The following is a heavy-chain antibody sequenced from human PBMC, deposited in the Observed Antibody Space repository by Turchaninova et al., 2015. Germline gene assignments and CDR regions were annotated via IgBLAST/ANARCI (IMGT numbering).Heavy chain of an antibody. CDR2: INSDGTSR. CDR3: ASVSGYYSLGTFDI. D-gene: IGHD6-25*01. CDR1: GSTFSNNW. V-gene: IGHV3-74*01. Sequence: PGGSLRLSCTASGSTFSNNWMYWVRQVPGKGLVWVSRINSDGTSRSNADSVKGRFTISRDNAKNTLYLQMNSLRAEDTAVYYCASVSGYYSLGTFDIWGQGTVVTVSS. J-gene: IGHJ3*02.